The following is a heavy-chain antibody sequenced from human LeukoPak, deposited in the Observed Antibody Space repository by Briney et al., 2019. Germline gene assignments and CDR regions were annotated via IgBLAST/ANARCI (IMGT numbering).Heavy chain of an antibody. CDR2: INPNSGGT. J-gene: IGHJ6*02. V-gene: IGHV1-2*06. Sequence: ASVKVSCKASGYTFTGYYMHWARQAPGQGLEWMGRINPNSGGTNYAQKFQGRVTMTRDTSISTAYMELSRLRSDDTAVYYCARDSDYYGSGSYLGRIYYYYGMDVWGQGTTVTVSS. D-gene: IGHD3-10*01. CDR1: GYTFTGYY. CDR3: ARDSDYYGSGSYLGRIYYYYGMDV.